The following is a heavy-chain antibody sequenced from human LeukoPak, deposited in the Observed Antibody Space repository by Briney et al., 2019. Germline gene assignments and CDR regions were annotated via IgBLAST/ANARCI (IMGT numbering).Heavy chain of an antibody. CDR3: ARRWNYGRNYYIDV. D-gene: IGHD1-7*01. CDR2: NNDNGRI. J-gene: IGHJ6*03. Sequence: SETLSLTCAVYGGSFSNYYWSWIRQPPGKGLEWIGENNDNGRINYNPSLMSRVTVSVDRDKNQFSLRLTTKTPTAKAVYYCARRWNYGRNYYIDVWGNGATVSVSS. CDR1: GGSFSNYY. V-gene: IGHV4-34*01.